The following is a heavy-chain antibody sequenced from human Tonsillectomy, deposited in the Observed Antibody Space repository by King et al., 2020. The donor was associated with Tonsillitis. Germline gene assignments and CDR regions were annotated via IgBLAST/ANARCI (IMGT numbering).Heavy chain of an antibody. V-gene: IGHV3-48*03. D-gene: IGHD2-21*01. J-gene: IGHJ4*02. CDR2: IGNSVSTI. CDR3: ARDLIGVISHCDS. CDR1: GFTFSSYE. Sequence: CAASGFTFSSYEMNWVRQAPGKGLEWLSYIGNSVSTIYYAVSVRGRLTISRDNAKNSLYLQMKILRAEVTAVYYCARDLIGVISHCDSWGPGTLVTVSS.